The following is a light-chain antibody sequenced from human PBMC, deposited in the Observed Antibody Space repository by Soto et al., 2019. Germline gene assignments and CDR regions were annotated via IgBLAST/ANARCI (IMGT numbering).Light chain of an antibody. CDR1: NNDVGGYNY. CDR3: TSFTGGNIPYV. V-gene: IGLV2-14*03. CDR2: DIN. J-gene: IGLJ1*01. Sequence: QSALTQPASVSGSPGQSITISCTGTNNDVGGYNYVSWYQQFPGKAPSLVIYDINHRPSGVSDRLSGSRSGNTASLTISGLQAEDEADYYCTSFTGGNIPYVLGTGTKLTVL.